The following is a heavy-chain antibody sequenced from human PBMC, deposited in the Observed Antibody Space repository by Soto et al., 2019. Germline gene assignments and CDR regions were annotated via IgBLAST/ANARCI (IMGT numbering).Heavy chain of an antibody. CDR3: ARDRPDFCSGGSCPTLDY. V-gene: IGHV1-46*03. J-gene: IGHJ4*02. Sequence: ASVKVSCKASGYTFTSYYMHWVRQAPGQGLEWMGIINPSGGSTSYAQKFQGRVTMTRDTSTSTVYMELSSLRSEDTAVYYCARDRPDFCSGGSCPTLDYWGQGTLVTVSS. CDR2: INPSGGST. D-gene: IGHD2-15*01. CDR1: GYTFTSYY.